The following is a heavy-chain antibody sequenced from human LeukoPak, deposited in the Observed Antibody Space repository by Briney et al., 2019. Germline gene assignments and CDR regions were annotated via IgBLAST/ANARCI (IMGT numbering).Heavy chain of an antibody. CDR2: IWYDGTKT. J-gene: IGHJ5*02. V-gene: IGHV3-33*01. CDR1: GFSFSNHG. Sequence: SGGSLGLSCAASGFSFSNHGMHWVRQAPGKGLEWVAVIWYDGTKTYYADSVKGRFTISRNNSKNTVYLQVSSLRAEDTAVYYCAREITLRLGYWFDPWGQGTLVTVSS. D-gene: IGHD3-16*01. CDR3: AREITLRLGYWFDP.